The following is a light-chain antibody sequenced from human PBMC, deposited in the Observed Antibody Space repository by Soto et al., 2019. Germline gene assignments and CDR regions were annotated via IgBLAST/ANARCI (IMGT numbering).Light chain of an antibody. CDR1: SSDVGGYNF. Sequence: QSVLTQPASVSGSPGQSITISCTGTSSDVGGYNFVSWYQHHPGKAPKLIIYDVTNRPSGISNRFSGSKSGNTASLTISGLQAYYFTDWDCTAITTSIIHVAGTVT. V-gene: IGLV2-14*03. J-gene: IGLJ1*01. CDR2: DVT. CDR3: TAITTSIIHV.